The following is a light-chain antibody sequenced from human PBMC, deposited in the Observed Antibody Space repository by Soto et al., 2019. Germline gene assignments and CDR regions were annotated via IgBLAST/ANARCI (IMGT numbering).Light chain of an antibody. CDR2: GAS. CDR1: QSVSNNY. J-gene: IGKJ1*01. CDR3: QQYGSSGT. V-gene: IGKV3-20*01. Sequence: EIVLTQSPGTLSLSPGERATLYCRASQSVSNNYLAWYQQKPGQAPRLLIYGASNRATGIPDRFSGSGSGTDFTLTISRLEPDDFAVYYCQQYGSSGTFGQGTKVDIK.